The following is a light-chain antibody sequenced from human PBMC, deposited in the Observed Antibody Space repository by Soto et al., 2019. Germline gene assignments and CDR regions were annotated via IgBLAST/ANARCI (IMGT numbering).Light chain of an antibody. Sequence: DIQMTQSPSSLSASVGDRVTITCRTSQSISTSLNWYQQKAGKAPKLLIYGASTLQSGVPLRFSGSGSGTDFTLTISSLQREDFATYYCQQRNYPLTFGGGTKVEI. J-gene: IGKJ4*01. CDR3: QQRNYPLT. CDR2: GAS. V-gene: IGKV1-39*01. CDR1: QSISTS.